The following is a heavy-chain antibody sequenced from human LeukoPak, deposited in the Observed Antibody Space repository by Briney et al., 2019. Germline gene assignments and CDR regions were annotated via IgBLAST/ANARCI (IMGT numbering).Heavy chain of an antibody. Sequence: GGSLRLSCAASGFTVSSNYMSWVRQAPGKGLEWVSAIGGSGGSTYYADSVKGRFTISRDNSKNTLCLQMNSLRAEDTAVYYCAKDIAPYSGSYSLGYWGQGTLVTVSS. CDR3: AKDIAPYSGSYSLGY. J-gene: IGHJ4*02. V-gene: IGHV3-23*01. D-gene: IGHD1-26*01. CDR1: GFTVSSNY. CDR2: IGGSGGST.